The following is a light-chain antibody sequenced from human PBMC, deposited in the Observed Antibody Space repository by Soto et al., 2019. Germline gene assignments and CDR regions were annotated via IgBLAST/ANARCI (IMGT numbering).Light chain of an antibody. J-gene: IGKJ1*01. CDR1: QNINTW. CDR2: RAS. Sequence: IQMTQSPSTLSASVGDRVTITCRASQNINTWLAWYQQKPGKAPRLLIYRASSLENGVPSRFGGRGSGTQFIFTISSLQPEDSATYYCQQYSSDSTFGQGTKVELK. CDR3: QQYSSDST. V-gene: IGKV1-5*03.